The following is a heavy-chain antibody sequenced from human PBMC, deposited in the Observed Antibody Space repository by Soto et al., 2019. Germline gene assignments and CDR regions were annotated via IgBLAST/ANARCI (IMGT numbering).Heavy chain of an antibody. Sequence: QLPLQESGPGLVKPSETLSLTCTVSGGSISSRGYYWGWIRQPPGKGLEWIGTIYYSGSTYYNPSLKSRVTISVNTSKNQFSLKLGPVTAADTAAYYCATSNWFDPWGQGTLVTVSS. V-gene: IGHV4-39*01. D-gene: IGHD2-2*01. CDR1: GGSISSRGYY. CDR3: ATSNWFDP. J-gene: IGHJ5*02. CDR2: IYYSGST.